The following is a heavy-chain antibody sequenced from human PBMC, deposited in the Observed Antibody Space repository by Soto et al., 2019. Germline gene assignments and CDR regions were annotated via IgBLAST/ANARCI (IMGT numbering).Heavy chain of an antibody. CDR2: IYYSGST. J-gene: IGHJ6*02. CDR1: CGSISSSSYY. D-gene: IGHD3-3*01. V-gene: IGHV4-39*01. Sequence: SETLSLTCTVSCGSISSSSYYWGWIRQPPGKGLEWIGSIYYSGSTYYNPSLKSRVTISVDTSKNQFSLKLSSVTAADTAVYYCVKVPQSITIFGVVIPYYYGMDVWGQGTTVTVS. CDR3: VKVPQSITIFGVVIPYYYGMDV.